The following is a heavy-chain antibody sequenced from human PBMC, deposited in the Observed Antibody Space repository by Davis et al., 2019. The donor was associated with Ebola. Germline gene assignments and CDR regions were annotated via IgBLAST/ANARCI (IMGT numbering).Heavy chain of an antibody. Sequence: GESLKISCAASGFTFSSYSMNWVRQAPGKGLEWVSSISSSSSYIYYADSVKGRFTISRDNAKNSLYLQMNSLRAEDTAVYYCARDSGYERPVDYWGQGTLVTVSS. D-gene: IGHD5-12*01. V-gene: IGHV3-21*04. CDR1: GFTFSSYS. CDR3: ARDSGYERPVDY. CDR2: ISSSSSYI. J-gene: IGHJ4*02.